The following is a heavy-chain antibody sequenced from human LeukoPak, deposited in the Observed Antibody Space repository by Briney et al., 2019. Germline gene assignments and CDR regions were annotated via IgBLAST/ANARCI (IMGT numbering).Heavy chain of an antibody. CDR3: ARNYGSGSYYPFDY. CDR1: GFTFSTYG. CDR2: IRYDGSNK. J-gene: IGHJ4*02. V-gene: IGHV3-33*01. D-gene: IGHD3-10*01. Sequence: QAGGSLRLSCAASGFTFSTYGMHWVRQAPGKGLEWVAVIRYDGSNKYYADSVKGRFTISRDNSKNTLYLQMNSLRAEDTAVYYCARNYGSGSYYPFDYWGQGTLVTVSS.